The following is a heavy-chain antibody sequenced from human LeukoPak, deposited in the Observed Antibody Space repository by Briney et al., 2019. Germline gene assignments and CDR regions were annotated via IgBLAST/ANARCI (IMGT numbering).Heavy chain of an antibody. Sequence: ASVKVSCKASGYTFTKSDINWVRQASGQGLEWLGWLNPDSGTTGYAQKFQGRVTITRDTSTNTAYMELSSLRSEDTAMYYCARTPPSTSSPSADAFDVWGQGTLVTVSS. V-gene: IGHV1-8*03. CDR1: GYTFTKSD. D-gene: IGHD2-2*01. CDR3: ARTPPSTSSPSADAFDV. CDR2: LNPDSGTT. J-gene: IGHJ3*01.